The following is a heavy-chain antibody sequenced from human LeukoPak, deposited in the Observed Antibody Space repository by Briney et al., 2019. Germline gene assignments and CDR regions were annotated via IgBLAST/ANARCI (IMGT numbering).Heavy chain of an antibody. CDR1: GGTFSSYA. D-gene: IGHD3-9*01. J-gene: IGHJ4*02. Sequence: SVKVSCKASGGTFSSYAISWVRQAPGQGLEWMGGVIPIFGTANYAQKFQGRVTITADESTSTAYMELSSLRSEDTAVYYCARGGYDILTGYYSIWGQGTLVTVSS. CDR2: VIPIFGTA. CDR3: ARGGYDILTGYYSI. V-gene: IGHV1-69*13.